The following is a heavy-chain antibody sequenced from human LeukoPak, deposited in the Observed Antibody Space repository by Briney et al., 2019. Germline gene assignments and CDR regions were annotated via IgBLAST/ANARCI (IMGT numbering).Heavy chain of an antibody. CDR1: GFTFSSYA. V-gene: IGHV3-33*08. D-gene: IGHD2-2*01. CDR2: IWYDGSNK. Sequence: GGSLRLSCAASGFTFSSYAMSWVRQAPGKGLEWVAVIWYDGSNKYYADSVKGRFTISRDNSKNTLSLQMNSLRAEDTAVYYCAREPIPAAIMYYFDYWGQGTLVTVSS. CDR3: AREPIPAAIMYYFDY. J-gene: IGHJ4*02.